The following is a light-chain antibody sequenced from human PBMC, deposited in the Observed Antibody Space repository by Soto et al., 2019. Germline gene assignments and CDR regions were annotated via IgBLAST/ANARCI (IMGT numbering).Light chain of an antibody. J-gene: IGKJ1*01. CDR2: ATS. V-gene: IGKV3-20*01. Sequence: EIVLTQSPGTLSLSPGETATLSCRASQTVNSDYLAWFQQRPGQAPRLLIFATSRRATDIPDRFSGSGSGTYFTLAIRRLEPEDFAVYYCHQFGYSPRTFGQGTKVE. CDR3: HQFGYSPRT. CDR1: QTVNSDY.